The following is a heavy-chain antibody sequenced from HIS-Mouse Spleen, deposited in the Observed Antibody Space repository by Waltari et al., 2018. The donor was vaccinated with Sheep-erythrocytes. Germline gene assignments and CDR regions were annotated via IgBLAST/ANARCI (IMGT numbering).Heavy chain of an antibody. V-gene: IGHV1-69*04. CDR1: GGTFSSYA. J-gene: IGHJ4*02. CDR3: AQTGATTPHFDY. CDR2: IIPILGIA. Sequence: QVQLVQSGAEVKKPGSSVKVSCKASGGTFSSYAISWVRQAPGQGLEWMGRIIPILGIANYAQKFQGRVTLTADKSTSTAYMELSSLRSEDTAVYYCAQTGATTPHFDYWGQGTLVTVSS. D-gene: IGHD1-26*01.